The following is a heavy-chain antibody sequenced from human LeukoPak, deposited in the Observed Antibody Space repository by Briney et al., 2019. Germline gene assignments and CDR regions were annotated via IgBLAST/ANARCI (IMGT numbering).Heavy chain of an antibody. CDR2: IYTSGST. J-gene: IGHJ4*02. CDR1: GGSISSGNYY. D-gene: IGHD3-10*01. Sequence: PSETLSLTCTVSGGSISSGNYYWSWIRQPAGKGLEGIGRIYTSGSTIFHPSLKSRFPVSVDTSKNQFSLKLSSVPAADTAVYYCARGLYYYASGSYNFDYWGQGTLVTVSS. V-gene: IGHV4-61*02. CDR3: ARGLYYYASGSYNFDY.